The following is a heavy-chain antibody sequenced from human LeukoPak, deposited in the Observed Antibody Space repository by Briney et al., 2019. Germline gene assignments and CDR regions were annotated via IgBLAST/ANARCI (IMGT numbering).Heavy chain of an antibody. CDR1: GFTFSSYS. CDR3: ARDKGDYGTDY. CDR2: ISSSSSYI. V-gene: IGHV3-21*01. Sequence: GGSLRLSCAASGFTFSSYSMNWVRQAPGKGLGWVSSISSSSSYIYYADSVKGRFTISRDNAKNSLYLQMNSLRAEDTAVYYCARDKGDYGTDYWGQGTLVTVSS. D-gene: IGHD4-17*01. J-gene: IGHJ4*02.